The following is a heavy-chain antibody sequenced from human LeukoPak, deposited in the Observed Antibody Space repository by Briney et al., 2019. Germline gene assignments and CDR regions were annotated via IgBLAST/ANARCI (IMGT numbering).Heavy chain of an antibody. V-gene: IGHV3-23*01. CDR1: GFTFSGST. CDR3: AKDRGIVVVPTLFDY. J-gene: IGHJ4*02. D-gene: IGHD2-2*01. CDR2: ISGSGGTT. Sequence: GGPLRLSCAASGFTFSGSTMSWVRQAPGKGLEWVSGISGSGGTTRHADSVKGRFTISRDNSKNTLYLQMNSLRAEDTAVYYCAKDRGIVVVPTLFDYWGQGTLVTVSS.